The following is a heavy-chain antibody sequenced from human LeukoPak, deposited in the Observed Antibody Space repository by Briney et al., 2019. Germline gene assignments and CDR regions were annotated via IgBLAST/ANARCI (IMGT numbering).Heavy chain of an antibody. CDR2: ISSSSSTI. CDR1: GFTFSSYS. J-gene: IGHJ4*02. CDR3: ARSRPLWSGYPWYFDY. D-gene: IGHD3-3*01. Sequence: GGSLRLSCAASGFTFSSYSMNWVRQAPGKGLEWVSYISSSSSTIYYADSVKGRFTISRDNAKNSLYLQMNSLRAEDTAVYYCARSRPLWSGYPWYFDYWGQGTLVTVSS. V-gene: IGHV3-48*01.